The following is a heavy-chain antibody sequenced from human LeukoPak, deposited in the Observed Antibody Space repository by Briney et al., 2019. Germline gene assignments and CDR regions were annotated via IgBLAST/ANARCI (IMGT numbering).Heavy chain of an antibody. CDR2: TSYEGSNK. Sequence: PGRSLRLSCAASGFTFSLYAIHWGRPAPRKRLEWVAVTSYEGSNKNYADSVKGRFTISRDNSKNTLYLQMNSMRAEDTAVYYCARDLEEDTDMVPVGRPNYYYYGMDVWGQGTTVTVSS. J-gene: IGHJ6*02. CDR3: ARDLEEDTDMVPVGRPNYYYYGMDV. D-gene: IGHD5-18*01. V-gene: IGHV3-30-3*01. CDR1: GFTFSLYA.